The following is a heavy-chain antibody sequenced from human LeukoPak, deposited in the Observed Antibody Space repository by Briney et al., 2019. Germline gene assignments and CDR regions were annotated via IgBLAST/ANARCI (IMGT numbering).Heavy chain of an antibody. CDR2: IIPIFGTA. Sequence: ASVEVSCKASGGTFSSYAISWVRQAPGQGLEWMGGIIPIFGTANYAQKFQGRVTITTDESTSTAYMELSSLRSEDTAVYYCASPSFRSRIAAAGPFDYWGQGTLVTVSS. CDR3: ASPSFRSRIAAAGPFDY. V-gene: IGHV1-69*05. J-gene: IGHJ4*02. D-gene: IGHD6-13*01. CDR1: GGTFSSYA.